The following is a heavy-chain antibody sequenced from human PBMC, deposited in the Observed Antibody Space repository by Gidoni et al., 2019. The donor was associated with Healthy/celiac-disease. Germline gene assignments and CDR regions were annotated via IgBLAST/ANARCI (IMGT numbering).Heavy chain of an antibody. D-gene: IGHD6-19*01. Sequence: QVQLVASGGGVVQPGRSLRLSCAASGFTFSSYGMHWVRQAPGKGLEWVAFISYDGSNKYYADAVKGRFTISRDNSKNTLYLQMNSLRAEDTAVYYCAKSGSSGWYWYYFDYWGQGTLVTVSS. CDR2: ISYDGSNK. CDR1: GFTFSSYG. V-gene: IGHV3-30*18. CDR3: AKSGSSGWYWYYFDY. J-gene: IGHJ4*02.